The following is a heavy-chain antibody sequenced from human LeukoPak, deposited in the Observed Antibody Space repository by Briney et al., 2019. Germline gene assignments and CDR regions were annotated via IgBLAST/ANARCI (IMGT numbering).Heavy chain of an antibody. D-gene: IGHD6-19*01. J-gene: IGHJ4*02. CDR3: AKVIRTEQWLAYFDY. V-gene: IGHV3-7*01. Sequence: DSLKGRFAISRDNAKNSLYLQMNSLRAEDTAVYYCAKVIRTEQWLAYFDYWGQGTLVTVSS.